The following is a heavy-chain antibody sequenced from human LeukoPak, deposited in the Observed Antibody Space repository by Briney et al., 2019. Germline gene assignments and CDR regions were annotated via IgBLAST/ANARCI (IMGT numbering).Heavy chain of an antibody. CDR2: INPSGGST. V-gene: IGHV1-46*01. D-gene: IGHD2-2*01. CDR3: AREPPPQVVVVPAAREERGDYYYGMDV. J-gene: IGHJ6*02. CDR1: GYTFTSYY. Sequence: GASVKVSCKASGYTFTSYYMHWVRQAPGQGLEWMGIINPSGGSTSYAQKFQGRVTMTRDTSTSTVYMELSSLRSEDTAVYYCAREPPPQVVVVPAAREERGDYYYGMDVWGQGTTVTVSS.